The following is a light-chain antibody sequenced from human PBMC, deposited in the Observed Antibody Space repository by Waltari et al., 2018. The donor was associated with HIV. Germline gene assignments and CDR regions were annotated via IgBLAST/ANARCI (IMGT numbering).Light chain of an antibody. CDR2: SNN. J-gene: IGLJ1*01. CDR3: AAWDDSLKGGA. CDR1: TSNIGGNT. V-gene: IGLV1-44*01. Sequence: QSVLAQPPSASGTPGQRVTISCSGSTSNIGGNTVSWYQQLPGTAPKLLIYSNNGRPSGVHDRLSGSTSGTSASLVISGLQSEDEADYYCAAWDDSLKGGAFGTGTKVTVL.